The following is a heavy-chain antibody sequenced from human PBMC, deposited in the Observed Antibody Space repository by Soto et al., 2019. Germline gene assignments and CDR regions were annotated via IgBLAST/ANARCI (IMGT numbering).Heavy chain of an antibody. D-gene: IGHD3-22*01. V-gene: IGHV4-59*08. Sequence: QVQLQESGPGLVKPSETLSLTCTVSGGSISSYYWTWIRQPPGKGLEWIGYIYYSGSTNYNRSLKRRVTLSVATAKTQFSLKLSSVTASDTDVYYCARLDGYYPYMDVWCKGTTVTVSS. CDR2: IYYSGST. CDR3: ARLDGYYPYMDV. J-gene: IGHJ6*03. CDR1: GGSISSYY.